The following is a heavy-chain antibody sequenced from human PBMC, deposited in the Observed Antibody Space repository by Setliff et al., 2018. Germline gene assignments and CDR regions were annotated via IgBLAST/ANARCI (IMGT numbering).Heavy chain of an antibody. J-gene: IGHJ6*03. D-gene: IGHD2-15*01. CDR2: INPNAGNI. CDR3: ARGEHIVSGDFYHYIDV. V-gene: IGHV1-2*02. Sequence: ASVKVSCKTSGYTFNTLGISWVRRAPGQGLDWMGWINPNAGNINYIQKFQGRVTMTRDTSISTAYMELRRLKSDDTAVYYCARGEHIVSGDFYHYIDVWGKGTTVTVSS. CDR1: GYTFNTLG.